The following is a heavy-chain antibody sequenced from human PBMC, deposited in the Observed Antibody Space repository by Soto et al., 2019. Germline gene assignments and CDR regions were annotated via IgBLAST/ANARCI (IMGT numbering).Heavy chain of an antibody. CDR1: GFTFSDYY. Sequence: GGSLRLSCAASGFTFSDYYMSWIRQAPGKGLEWVSYISSSGSTIYYADSVKGRFTISRDNAKNSLYLQMNSLRAEDTAVYYCARDLYSSSWGDWSTDEPKDYYYMDVWGKGTTVTVSS. V-gene: IGHV3-11*01. CDR2: ISSSGSTI. CDR3: ARDLYSSSWGDWSTDEPKDYYYMDV. D-gene: IGHD6-13*01. J-gene: IGHJ6*03.